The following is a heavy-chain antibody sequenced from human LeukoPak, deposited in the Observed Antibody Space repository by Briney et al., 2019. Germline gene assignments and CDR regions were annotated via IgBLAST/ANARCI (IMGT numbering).Heavy chain of an antibody. V-gene: IGHV4-34*01. D-gene: IGHD1-1*01. J-gene: IGHJ4*02. Sequence: SETLSLTCAVYGGSFSGYYWSWIRQPPGKGLEWIGEINHSGSTNYNPSLKSRVTISVDTSKNQFSLKLSSVTAADTAVYYCARAGTTIDYWGQGTLVTVSS. CDR1: GGSFSGYY. CDR2: INHSGST. CDR3: ARAGTTIDY.